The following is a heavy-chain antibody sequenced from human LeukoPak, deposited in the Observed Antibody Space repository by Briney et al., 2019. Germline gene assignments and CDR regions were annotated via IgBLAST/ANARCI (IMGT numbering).Heavy chain of an antibody. CDR2: MNPNSGNT. J-gene: IGHJ5*02. CDR3: ARVYSYGYGGWFDP. V-gene: IGHV1-8*03. Sequence: ASVKVSCKASGGTFSSYAISWVRQAPGQGLEWMGWMNPNSGNTGYAQKFQGRVTITRNTSISTAYMELSSLRSEDTAVYYCARVYSYGYGGWFDPWGQGTLVTVSS. CDR1: GGTFSSYA. D-gene: IGHD5-18*01.